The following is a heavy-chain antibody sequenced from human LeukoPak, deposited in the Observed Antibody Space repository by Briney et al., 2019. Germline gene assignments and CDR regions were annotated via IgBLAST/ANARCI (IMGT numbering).Heavy chain of an antibody. CDR2: ISSSSSYT. CDR3: ARGHSTVAVFGDYYYGMDV. CDR1: GFTFSDYY. V-gene: IGHV3-11*05. J-gene: IGHJ6*02. Sequence: GGSLRLSCAASGFTFSDYYMSWIRQAPGKGLEWVSYISSSSSYTNYADSVKGRFTISRDNAKNSLYLQMNSLRAEDTAVYYCARGHSTVAVFGDYYYGMDVWGQGTTVTVSS. D-gene: IGHD6-19*01.